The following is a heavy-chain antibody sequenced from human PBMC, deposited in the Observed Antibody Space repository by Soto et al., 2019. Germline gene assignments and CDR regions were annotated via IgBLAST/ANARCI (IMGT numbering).Heavy chain of an antibody. CDR2: FDPEDGET. D-gene: IGHD5-12*01. V-gene: IGHV1-24*01. CDR1: GYTLTELS. J-gene: IGHJ6*02. CDR3: ATDFGYSGYDLGGPWYYYYGMDV. Sequence: ASVKVSCKVSGYTLTELSMHWVRQAPGKGLEWMGGFDPEDGETIYAQKFQGRVTMTEDTSTDTAYMELSSLRSEDTAVYYCATDFGYSGYDLGGPWYYYYGMDVWGQGTTVTVSS.